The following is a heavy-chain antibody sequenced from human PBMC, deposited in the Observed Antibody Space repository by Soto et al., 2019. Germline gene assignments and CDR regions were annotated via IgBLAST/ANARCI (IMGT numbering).Heavy chain of an antibody. D-gene: IGHD3-10*01. CDR1: GFTFSSYA. V-gene: IGHV3-23*01. J-gene: IGHJ4*02. Sequence: GGSLRLSCAASGFTFSSYAMTWVRQAPGKGLEWVSSISGSGGSTYYADSVKGRFTISRDNSKNTLFLRMNSLRAEDTAVYYCAKDRGLITMVRGLIDYWGQGTLVTVSS. CDR3: AKDRGLITMVRGLIDY. CDR2: ISGSGGST.